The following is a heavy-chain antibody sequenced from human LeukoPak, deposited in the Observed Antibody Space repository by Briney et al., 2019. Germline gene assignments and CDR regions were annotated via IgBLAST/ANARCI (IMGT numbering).Heavy chain of an antibody. D-gene: IGHD2-2*01. J-gene: IGHJ6*02. CDR3: ARERGYCSSTSCYSMDV. CDR2: ISSSSSYI. CDR1: GFTFSSYS. V-gene: IGHV3-21*01. Sequence: GGSLRLSCAASGFTFSSYSMNWVRQAPGKGLEWVSSISSSSSYINYADSVKGRFTISRDNAKNSLYLEMNSLRAEDTAVYYCARERGYCSSTSCYSMDVWGQGTTVTVSS.